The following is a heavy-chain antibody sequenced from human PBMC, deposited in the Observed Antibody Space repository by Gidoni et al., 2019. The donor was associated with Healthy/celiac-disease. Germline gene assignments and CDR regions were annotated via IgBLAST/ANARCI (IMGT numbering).Heavy chain of an antibody. Sequence: QVQLVQSGAEVKKPGASVKVSCKASGYTFTSYDINWVRQATGQGLEWMGWMNPHSGNTGYAQKFQGRVTMTRNTSISTAYMELSSLRSEDTAVYYCARGSYSSCWYGLYYYYGMDVWGQGTTVTVSS. CDR3: ARGSYSSCWYGLYYYYGMDV. CDR2: MNPHSGNT. D-gene: IGHD6-13*01. V-gene: IGHV1-8*01. CDR1: GYTFTSYD. J-gene: IGHJ6*02.